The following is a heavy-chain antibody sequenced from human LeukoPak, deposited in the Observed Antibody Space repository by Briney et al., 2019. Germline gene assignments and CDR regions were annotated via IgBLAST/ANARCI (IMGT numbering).Heavy chain of an antibody. J-gene: IGHJ2*01. V-gene: IGHV1-2*06. CDR3: AREYSSSPWYFDV. D-gene: IGHD6-6*01. Sequence: ASVKVSCKASGYTFTGYYMHWVRQAPGQGLEWMGRINPNSGGTNYAQKFQGRVTMTRDTSISTAYMELSRLRSDDTAMYYCAREYSSSPWYFDVWGRGTLVTVSS. CDR2: INPNSGGT. CDR1: GYTFTGYY.